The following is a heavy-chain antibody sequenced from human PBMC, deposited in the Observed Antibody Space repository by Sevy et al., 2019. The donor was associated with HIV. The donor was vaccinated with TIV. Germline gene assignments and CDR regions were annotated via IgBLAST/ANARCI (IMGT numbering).Heavy chain of an antibody. CDR3: AREGLKGHVGAFDI. CDR2: ISSSGSTI. J-gene: IGHJ3*02. D-gene: IGHD2-15*01. CDR1: GFTFSDYY. V-gene: IGHV3-11*01. Sequence: GGSLRLSCAASGFTFSDYYMIWIRQAPGKGLEWVSYISSSGSTIYYADSVKGRFTISRDNAKNSLYLQMNSLRAEDTAVYYCAREGLKGHVGAFDIWGQGTMVTVSS.